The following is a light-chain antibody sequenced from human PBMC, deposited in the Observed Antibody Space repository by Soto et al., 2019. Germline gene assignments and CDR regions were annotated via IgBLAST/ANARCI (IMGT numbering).Light chain of an antibody. Sequence: DIQMTQSPSSLSASVGDTITITCRASQSISSYLNWYQHKSGKAPKLLIYATSSLLSKVPSRFSGGGSGTEFALTITSLQPEDFATYYCQQSYSTPYTFGQGTKVEIK. V-gene: IGKV1-39*01. CDR2: ATS. J-gene: IGKJ2*01. CDR1: QSISSY. CDR3: QQSYSTPYT.